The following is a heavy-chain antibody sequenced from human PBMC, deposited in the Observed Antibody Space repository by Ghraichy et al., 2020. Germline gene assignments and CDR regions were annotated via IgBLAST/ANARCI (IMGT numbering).Heavy chain of an antibody. CDR3: ATTGDGI. V-gene: IGHV3-7*03. CDR2: IKTDGSAT. CDR1: GFTFSDSW. J-gene: IGHJ3*02. Sequence: GGSLNISCAASGFTFSDSWMSWVRQAPGKGLESVACIKTDGSATYYVDSMKGRVTISRDNARNSLSLQMNSLRVEDTAIYYCATTGDGIWGQGTMVIVSS.